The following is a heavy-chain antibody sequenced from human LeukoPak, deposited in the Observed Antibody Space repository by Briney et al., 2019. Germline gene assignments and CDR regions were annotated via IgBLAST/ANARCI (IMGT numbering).Heavy chain of an antibody. CDR2: INPNSGGT. V-gene: IGHV1-2*06. J-gene: IGHJ4*02. D-gene: IGHD3-22*01. CDR1: GYTFTGYY. Sequence: GASVKVSCKASGYTFTGYYMHWVRQAPGQGLEWMGRINPNSGGTNYAQEFQGRVTMTRDTSISTAYMELSRLRSDDTAVYYCARAWYYYDSSGYYQIDYWGQGTLVTVSS. CDR3: ARAWYYYDSSGYYQIDY.